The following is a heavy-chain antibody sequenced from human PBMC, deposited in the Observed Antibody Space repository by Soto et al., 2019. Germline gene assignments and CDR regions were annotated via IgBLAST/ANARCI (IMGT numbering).Heavy chain of an antibody. J-gene: IGHJ4*02. D-gene: IGHD2-21*02. Sequence: QVQLVQSGAELKKPGSSVKVSCKASGGTFINYVINWVRQAPGQGLEWMGDIIPIFYTTHYAQNFQGRVTITADESTATAYMELSSLRSEDTGVYYCARDQSRQGTYGGNSLDYWGQGTLVTVSS. CDR2: IIPIFYTT. CDR3: ARDQSRQGTYGGNSLDY. V-gene: IGHV1-69*12. CDR1: GGTFINYV.